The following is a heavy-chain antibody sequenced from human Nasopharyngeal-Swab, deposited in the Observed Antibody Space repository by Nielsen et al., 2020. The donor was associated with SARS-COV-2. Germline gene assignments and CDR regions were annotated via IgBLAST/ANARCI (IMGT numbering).Heavy chain of an antibody. CDR2: IYYTGST. D-gene: IGHD3-10*01. Sequence: WIRQPPRKGLEYIGYIYYTGSTYYSPSLKGRVTMAVDTSKNQLSLKLTSVTAADTAVYYCARHGASGSFGDYWGQGTLVTVSS. V-gene: IGHV4-59*08. J-gene: IGHJ4*02. CDR3: ARHGASGSFGDY.